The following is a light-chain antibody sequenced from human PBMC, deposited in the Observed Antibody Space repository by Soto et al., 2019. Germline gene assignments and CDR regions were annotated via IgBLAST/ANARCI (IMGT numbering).Light chain of an antibody. J-gene: IGKJ2*01. Sequence: EIVMTQSPAALSVSPGERATLSCRASQSVSSYLAWYQQKPGQAPRLLIYGASTRATGIPARFSDSGSGTEFTLTISSLQSEDFAVYYCQQYNNWPPDTFGQGTKLEIK. CDR3: QQYNNWPPDT. V-gene: IGKV3-15*01. CDR2: GAS. CDR1: QSVSSY.